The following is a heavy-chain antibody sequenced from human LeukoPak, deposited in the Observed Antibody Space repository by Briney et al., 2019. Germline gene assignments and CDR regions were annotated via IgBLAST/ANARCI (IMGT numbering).Heavy chain of an antibody. D-gene: IGHD3-9*01. Sequence: SETLSLTCTVSGGSISSSSYYWGWIRQPPGKGLEWIGYIYYSGSTNYNPSLKSRVTISVDTSKNQFSLKLSSVTAADTAVYYCARVLRYFDWLPDDAFDIWGQGTMVTVSS. CDR2: IYYSGST. CDR3: ARVLRYFDWLPDDAFDI. V-gene: IGHV4-61*05. CDR1: GGSISSSSYY. J-gene: IGHJ3*02.